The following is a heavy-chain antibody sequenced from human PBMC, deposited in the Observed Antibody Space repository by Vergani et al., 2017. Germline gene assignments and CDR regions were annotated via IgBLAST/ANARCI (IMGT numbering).Heavy chain of an antibody. V-gene: IGHV3-21*01. D-gene: IGHD3-3*01. CDR2: ISSSSSYI. CDR3: ASDSYYDFWSGYYSDDAFDI. Sequence: EVQLVASGGGLVKPGGSLRLSCAASGFTFCRFSMNGVREAPGKGVVWVSSISSSSSYIYYADSVRGRFTISRYNAKKFLYLQMNSLRAEDTAVYYCASDSYYDFWSGYYSDDAFDIWGQGTMVIGSS. J-gene: IGHJ3*02. CDR1: GFTFCRFS.